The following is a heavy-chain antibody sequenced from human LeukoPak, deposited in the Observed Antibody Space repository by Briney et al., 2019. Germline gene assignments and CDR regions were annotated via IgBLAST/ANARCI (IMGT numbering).Heavy chain of an antibody. D-gene: IGHD1-26*01. CDR2: IIPIFGTA. CDR1: GGTFSSYA. CDR3: ARDVGDEKSGSYGDY. Sequence: SVKVSCKASGGTFSSYAITWVRQAPGQGLEWMGGIIPIFGTANSAQKFQGRVTITGDESTSTAYMELSSLRSEDTAVYYCARDVGDEKSGSYGDYWGQGTLVTVSS. J-gene: IGHJ4*02. V-gene: IGHV1-69*13.